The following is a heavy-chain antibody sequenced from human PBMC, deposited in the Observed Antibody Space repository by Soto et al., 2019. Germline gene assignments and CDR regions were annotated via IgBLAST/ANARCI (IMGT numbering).Heavy chain of an antibody. D-gene: IGHD3-10*01. Sequence: PSETLSLTCAVYGGSFSGYYWSWIRQPPGKGLEWIGEINHSGSTNYNPSLKSRVTISVDTSKNQFSLKLSSVTAADTAVYYCARYHGSGSYYRRYYGMDVWGQGTTVTVSS. CDR1: GGSFSGYY. CDR3: ARYHGSGSYYRRYYGMDV. J-gene: IGHJ6*02. V-gene: IGHV4-34*01. CDR2: INHSGST.